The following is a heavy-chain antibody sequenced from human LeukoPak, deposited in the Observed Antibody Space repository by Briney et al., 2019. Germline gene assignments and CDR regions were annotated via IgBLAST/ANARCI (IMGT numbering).Heavy chain of an antibody. V-gene: IGHV3-43*02. CDR1: GFTFDDYA. J-gene: IGHJ4*02. CDR3: AKDNLLGFGSGYDGAFDY. CDR2: ISGDGGST. D-gene: IGHD5-12*01. Sequence: PGRSLRLSCAASGFTFDDYAMHWVRHAPGKGLEWVSLISGDGGSTYYADSVKDRFTIYRDNSKNSLYLQMKSLRTEDTALYYCAKDNLLGFGSGYDGAFDYWGQGTLVTVSS.